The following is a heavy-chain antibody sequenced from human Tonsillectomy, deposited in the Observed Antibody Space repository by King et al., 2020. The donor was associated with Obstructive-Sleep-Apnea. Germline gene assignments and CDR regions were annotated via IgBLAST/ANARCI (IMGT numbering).Heavy chain of an antibody. J-gene: IGHJ4*02. CDR2: IYYSGST. CDR3: ARRCGGDCPFDY. D-gene: IGHD2-21*02. V-gene: IGHV4-59*08. CDR1: GDAISSYY. Sequence: QLQESGPGLVKPSETLSLTCTVSGDAISSYYWSWIRQPPGKGLEYIGYIYYSGSTNYNPPLKSRVTISVDASKNQFSLKLSSVTAADTAVYYCARRCGGDCPFDYWGQGTLVTVSS.